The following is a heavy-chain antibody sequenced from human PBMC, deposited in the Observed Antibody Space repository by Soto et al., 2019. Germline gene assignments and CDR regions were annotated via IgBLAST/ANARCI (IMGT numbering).Heavy chain of an antibody. D-gene: IGHD2-15*01. V-gene: IGHV4-34*01. Sequence: SEPLSLTCAVYGGSFSGYYWSWIRQPPGKGPEWIGEINHSGSTNYNPSLKSRVTISVDTSKNQFSLKLSSVTAADTAVYYCARGQISNGGNHWGQGSLVTGSS. CDR2: INHSGST. J-gene: IGHJ5*02. CDR3: ARGQISNGGNH. CDR1: GGSFSGYY.